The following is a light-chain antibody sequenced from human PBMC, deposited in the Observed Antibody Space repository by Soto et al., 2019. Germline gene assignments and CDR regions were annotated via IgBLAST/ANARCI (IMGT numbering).Light chain of an antibody. J-gene: IGKJ1*01. CDR2: AAS. CDR1: QGISNY. V-gene: IGKV1-27*01. CDR3: QKYNSAPQS. Sequence: DIQMTQSPSSLSASVGDRVTITCRASQGISNYLAWYQQKPGKVPKLLIYAASTLQSGAPSRFSGSGSGTDLTLTISSLQPEDVATYYCQKYNSAPQSFGQGTKVEIK.